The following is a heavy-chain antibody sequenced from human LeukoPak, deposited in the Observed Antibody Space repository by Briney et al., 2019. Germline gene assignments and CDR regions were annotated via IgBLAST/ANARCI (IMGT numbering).Heavy chain of an antibody. CDR1: GYTFTSYA. J-gene: IGHJ6*02. CDR2: INAGNGNT. D-gene: IGHD3-22*01. V-gene: IGHV1-3*01. CDR3: ARDRGAGGYYDSSDYGMDV. Sequence: ASVKVSCKASGYTFTSYAMHWVRQAPGQRLEWMGWINAGNGNTKYSQKFQARVTITRDTSASTAYMELSSLRSEDTAVYYCARDRGAGGYYDSSDYGMDVWGQGTTVTVSS.